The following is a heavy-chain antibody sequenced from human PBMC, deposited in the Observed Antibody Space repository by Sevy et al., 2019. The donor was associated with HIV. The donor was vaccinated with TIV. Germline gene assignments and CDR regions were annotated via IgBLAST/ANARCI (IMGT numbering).Heavy chain of an antibody. J-gene: IGHJ4*02. CDR1: GGTFSSYA. CDR3: ARGGRSGYLYYFDY. D-gene: IGHD3-3*01. CDR2: SIPIFGTQ. V-gene: IGHV1-69*13. Sequence: ASVKVSCKASGGTFSSYAINWVRQAPGQGLEWMGGSIPIFGTQTYAQNFQGRVTITADESTSTSTAYMELSSLRSEDTAFDYCARGGRSGYLYYFDYWGQGTLVTVSS.